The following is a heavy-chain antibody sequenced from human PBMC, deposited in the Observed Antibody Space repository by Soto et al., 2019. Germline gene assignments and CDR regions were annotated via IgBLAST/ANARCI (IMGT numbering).Heavy chain of an antibody. CDR1: GGTFSSYT. CDR3: ARERGDGGENY. D-gene: IGHD2-21*02. V-gene: IGHV1-69*08. CDR2: IIPILGIA. Sequence: QVQLVQSGAEVKKPGSSVKVSCKASGGTFSSYTISWVRQAPGQGLEWMGRIIPILGIANYAQKFQGRVTITADKATSTAYMELSSLRSEDTAVYYCARERGDGGENYWGQGTLVTVSS. J-gene: IGHJ4*02.